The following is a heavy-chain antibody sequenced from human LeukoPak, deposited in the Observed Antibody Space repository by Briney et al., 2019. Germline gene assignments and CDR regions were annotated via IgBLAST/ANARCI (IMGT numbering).Heavy chain of an antibody. Sequence: SETLSLTCTVSGGSISSYYWSWIRQPPGKGLEWIGYIYYSGSTNYNPSLKSRATISVDTSKNQFSLKLSSVTAADTAVYYCARNHDFWSGYPNWFDPWGQGTLVTVSS. CDR3: ARNHDFWSGYPNWFDP. CDR1: GGSISSYY. V-gene: IGHV4-59*08. J-gene: IGHJ5*02. D-gene: IGHD3-3*01. CDR2: IYYSGST.